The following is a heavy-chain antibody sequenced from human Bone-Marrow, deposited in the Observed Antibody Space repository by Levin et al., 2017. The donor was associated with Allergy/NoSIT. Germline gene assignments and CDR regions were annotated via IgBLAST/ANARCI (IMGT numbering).Heavy chain of an antibody. Sequence: SETLSLTCTVSGGSISSYYWSWIRQPPGKGLEWIGYIYYSGSTNYNPSLKSRVTISVDTSKNQFSLKLSSVTAADTAVYYCARELEMATLFLDLWGRGTLVTVSS. J-gene: IGHJ2*01. CDR1: GGSISSYY. V-gene: IGHV4-59*01. CDR3: ARELEMATLFLDL. D-gene: IGHD5-24*01. CDR2: IYYSGST.